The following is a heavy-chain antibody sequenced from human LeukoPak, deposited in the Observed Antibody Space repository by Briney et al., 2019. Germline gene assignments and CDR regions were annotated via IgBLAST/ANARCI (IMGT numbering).Heavy chain of an antibody. CDR2: INHSGST. CDR1: GGSFSGYY. J-gene: IGHJ3*02. Sequence: PSETLPLTXAVYGGSFSGYYWSWIRQPPGKGLEWIGEINHSGSTNYNPSLKSRVTISVDTSKNQFSLKLSSVTAADTAVYYCARGRSGYYRRAFDIWGQGTMVTVSS. CDR3: ARGRSGYYRRAFDI. D-gene: IGHD3-22*01. V-gene: IGHV4-34*01.